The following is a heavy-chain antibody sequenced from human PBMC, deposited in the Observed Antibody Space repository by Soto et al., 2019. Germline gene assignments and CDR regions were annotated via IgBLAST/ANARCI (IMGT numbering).Heavy chain of an antibody. CDR3: ANKIVGRWGHWFDP. D-gene: IGHD3-16*01. J-gene: IGHJ5*02. V-gene: IGHV1-69*06. CDR1: GATFSTYT. Sequence: QVQLVQSGAEVKKPGSSVTVSCTASGATFSTYTIGWVRQAPGQGLEWMGAIIPIFGTTNYAQKFQGRVTITADKSAGTVYMELSSLTSADTALYCCANKIVGRWGHWFDPWGQGTMVTVSS. CDR2: IIPIFGTT.